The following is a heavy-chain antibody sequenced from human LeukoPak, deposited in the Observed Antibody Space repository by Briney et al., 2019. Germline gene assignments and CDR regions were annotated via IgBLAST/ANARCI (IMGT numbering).Heavy chain of an antibody. D-gene: IGHD1-14*01. CDR3: TRGRNSAFDY. CDR2: TYYGSEWSN. J-gene: IGHJ4*02. CDR1: GDSVSSNGVA. Sequence: SQTLSLTCVISGDSVSSNGVAWNWVRQSPSRGLEWLGRTYYGSEWSNDYALSVKSRITINPDTSKNQFCLQLNSVTPEDTAVYYCTRGRNSAFDYWGQGTLVTVSS. V-gene: IGHV6-1*01.